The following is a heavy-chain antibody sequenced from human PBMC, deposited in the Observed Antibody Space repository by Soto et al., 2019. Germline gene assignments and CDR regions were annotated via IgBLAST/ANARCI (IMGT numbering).Heavy chain of an antibody. CDR3: ARGASYGGGDY. V-gene: IGHV3-48*01. CDR2: IGIGSSTK. Sequence: RLSSAAFGFTFINYGVNRVRQAPGKGLEWVSYIGIGSSTKYYADSVKGRFTISRDNAKNSLYLQMSSLRGEDTAVYYCARGASYGGGDYWGQGTLVTVSS. J-gene: IGHJ4*02. D-gene: IGHD2-15*01. CDR1: GFTFINYG.